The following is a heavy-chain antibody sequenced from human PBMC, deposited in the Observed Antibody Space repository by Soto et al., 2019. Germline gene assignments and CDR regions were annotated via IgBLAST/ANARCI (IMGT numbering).Heavy chain of an antibody. CDR3: SRDFDTIGYYFFDY. J-gene: IGHJ4*02. CDR2: INPSGGST. V-gene: IGHV1-46*01. D-gene: IGHD3-22*01. CDR1: GYTFTSYY. Sequence: ASVKVSCKASGYTFTSYYMYWVRQDPGQGLEWMGRINPSGGSTNYAQKFQGRVTMTRDTSTSTVYMELSSLRSEDTAVYYCSRDFDTIGYYFFDYWGQGTLVTVSS.